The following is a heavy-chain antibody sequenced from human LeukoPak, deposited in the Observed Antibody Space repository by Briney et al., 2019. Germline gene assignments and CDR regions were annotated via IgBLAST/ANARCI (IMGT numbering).Heavy chain of an antibody. J-gene: IGHJ4*02. D-gene: IGHD1-1*01. V-gene: IGHV4-61*01. CDR2: IYYSGST. Sequence: PSQTLSLTCTVSGGSISSGSYYWSWIRQPPGKGLEWIGYIYYSGSTNYNPSLKSRVTISVDTSKNQFALKLSSVTAADTAVYYCARDSPFLPGFDYWGQGTLVTVSS. CDR3: ARDSPFLPGFDY. CDR1: GGSISSGSYY.